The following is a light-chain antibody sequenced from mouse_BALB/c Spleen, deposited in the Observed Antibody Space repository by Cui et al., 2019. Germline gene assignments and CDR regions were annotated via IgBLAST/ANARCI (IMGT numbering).Light chain of an antibody. CDR2: LVS. CDR1: QSILDSDGKTD. Sequence: EVVMSQTPLTLSVTIGQPTSISCKLSQSILDSDGKTDLNWLLQRPGQSPKRLIYLVSKLDSGVPDRFTGSGSGTDFTLKISRVEAEDLGVYYCWQGTHFPTFGGGTKLEIK. J-gene: IGKJ1*01. V-gene: IGKV1-135*01. CDR3: WQGTHFPT.